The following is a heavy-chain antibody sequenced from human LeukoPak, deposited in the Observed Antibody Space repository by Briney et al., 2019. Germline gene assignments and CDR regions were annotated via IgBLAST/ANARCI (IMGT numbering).Heavy chain of an antibody. Sequence: GGSLRLSCAASGFTFSSYSMNWVRQAPGKGLEWVSYISSSSSTIYYADSVKGRFTISRDNSKNTLYLQMNSLRAEDTAVYYCAKDRDGDYYFDYWGQGTLVTVSS. CDR1: GFTFSSYS. D-gene: IGHD4-17*01. CDR3: AKDRDGDYYFDY. V-gene: IGHV3-48*01. J-gene: IGHJ4*02. CDR2: ISSSSSTI.